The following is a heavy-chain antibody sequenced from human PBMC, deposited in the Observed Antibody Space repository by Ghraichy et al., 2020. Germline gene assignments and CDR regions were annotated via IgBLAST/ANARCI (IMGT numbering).Heavy chain of an antibody. V-gene: IGHV6-1*01. CDR2: TYYRSKWYN. D-gene: IGHD3-9*01. Sequence: SQTLSLTCAISGDSVSSNSAAWNWIRQSPSRGLEWLGRTYYRSKWYNDYAVSVKSRITINPDTSKNQFSLQLNSVTPEGTAVYYCARARDVNYDILTGYRIPYFDYWGQGTLVTVSS. J-gene: IGHJ4*02. CDR1: GDSVSSNSAA. CDR3: ARARDVNYDILTGYRIPYFDY.